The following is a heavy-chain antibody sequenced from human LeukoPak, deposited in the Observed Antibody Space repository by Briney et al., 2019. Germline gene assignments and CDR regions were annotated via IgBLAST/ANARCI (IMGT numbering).Heavy chain of an antibody. CDR3: ARRIYDSSGYPLFDY. CDR2: IYDSGST. Sequence: PSETLSLTCTVSGGSISSYYWSWIRQPPGKGREWIGYIYDSGSTNYNPSLKSRVTISVDTSKNQFSLKLSSVTAADTAVYYCARRIYDSSGYPLFDYWGQGTLVTVSS. J-gene: IGHJ4*02. CDR1: GGSISSYY. D-gene: IGHD3-22*01. V-gene: IGHV4-59*08.